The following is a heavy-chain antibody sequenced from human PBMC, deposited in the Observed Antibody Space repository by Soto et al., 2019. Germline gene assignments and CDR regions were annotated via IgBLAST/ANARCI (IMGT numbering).Heavy chain of an antibody. Sequence: ASVKVSCKTSGYTFITYYMHWVRQAPGQGLEWLGIINPTGGTTSYAQKFQGRVTMTRDTSTRTVYMELRSLRFDDTAVYFCARDLAAGDYWGQGTLVTVSS. J-gene: IGHJ4*02. CDR2: INPTGGTT. V-gene: IGHV1-46*01. D-gene: IGHD6-13*01. CDR3: ARDLAAGDY. CDR1: GYTFITYY.